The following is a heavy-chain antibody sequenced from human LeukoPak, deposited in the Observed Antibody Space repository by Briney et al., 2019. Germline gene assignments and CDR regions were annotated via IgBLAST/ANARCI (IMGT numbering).Heavy chain of an antibody. CDR3: ASTFPYCSDGSCAL. V-gene: IGHV3-7*01. J-gene: IGHJ4*02. CDR2: IDQDGNRE. CDR1: GLTFSSYW. Sequence: GGSLRLSCAASGLTFSSYWMSWVRQAPGKGLEWVANIDQDGNRENYVDSVKGRFSISGDNAKNSLFLQMHSLRAEDTAVYYCASTFPYCSDGSCALGGQGTLVTVSS. D-gene: IGHD2-15*01.